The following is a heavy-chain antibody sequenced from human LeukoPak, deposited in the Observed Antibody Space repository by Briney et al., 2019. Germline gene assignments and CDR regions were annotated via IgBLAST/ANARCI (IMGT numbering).Heavy chain of an antibody. D-gene: IGHD3-16*01. CDR3: ASGSLASYFDY. J-gene: IGHJ4*02. Sequence: VASVKVSCKASGYTFSGYYMHWVRQAPGQGLEWMGWINPNSGGTKYVQKFQGRVTMTRDTSISTAYMELSRLRSDDTAVYYCASGSLASYFDYWGQGTLVTVSS. V-gene: IGHV1-2*02. CDR1: GYTFSGYY. CDR2: INPNSGGT.